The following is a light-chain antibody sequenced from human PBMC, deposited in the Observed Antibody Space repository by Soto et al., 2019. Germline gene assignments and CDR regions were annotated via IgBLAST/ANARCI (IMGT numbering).Light chain of an antibody. V-gene: IGKV1-5*03. CDR3: QHYNSYSEA. J-gene: IGKJ1*01. CDR2: KAS. CDR1: QTISSW. Sequence: DIQMTQSPSTLSGSVGDRVTITCRASQTISSWLAWYQQTPGKAPKLLIYKASTLKSGVPSRFSGNGSGTEFTLTISSLQPDDFATYYCQHYNSYSEAFGQGTEVDIK.